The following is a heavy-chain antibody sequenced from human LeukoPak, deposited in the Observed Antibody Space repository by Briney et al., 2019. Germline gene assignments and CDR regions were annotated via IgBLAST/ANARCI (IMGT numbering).Heavy chain of an antibody. J-gene: IGHJ1*01. CDR3: ARVGYYDSSGYFRD. Sequence: GRSLRLSCAASGFTFSSYAMHWVRQAPGKGLEWVSVIYSGGSTYYADSVKGRFTISRDNSKNTLYLQMNSLRAEDTAVYYCARVGYYDSSGYFRDWGQGTLVTVSS. CDR1: GFTFSSYA. V-gene: IGHV3-53*01. CDR2: IYSGGST. D-gene: IGHD3-22*01.